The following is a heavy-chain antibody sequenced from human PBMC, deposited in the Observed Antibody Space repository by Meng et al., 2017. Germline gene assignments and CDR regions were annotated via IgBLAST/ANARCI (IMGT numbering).Heavy chain of an antibody. CDR3: ARRPLWFGDLSLDY. V-gene: IGHV4-34*01. CDR2: INHSGST. J-gene: IGHJ4*02. D-gene: IGHD3-10*01. CDR1: GGSFSGYY. Sequence: SETLSLTCAVYGGSFSGYYWSWIRQRPGKGLEWIGEINHSGSTNYNPSLKIRVTISVDTSKNQFSLKLSSVTAAATAVYYCARRPLWFGDLSLDYWGQGTLVTVSS.